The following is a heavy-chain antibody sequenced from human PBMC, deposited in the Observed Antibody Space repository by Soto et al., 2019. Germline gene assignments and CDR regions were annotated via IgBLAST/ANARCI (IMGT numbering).Heavy chain of an antibody. Sequence: PSETLSLTCTVSGGSISSSSYYWGWIRQPPGKGLEWIGSIYYSGSTYYNPSLKSRVTISVDTSKNQFSLKLSSVTAADTAVYYCPIHYLNMVRGVIALFAPWGQGTLVTVSS. V-gene: IGHV4-39*01. CDR3: PIHYLNMVRGVIALFAP. CDR1: GGSISSSSYY. J-gene: IGHJ5*02. D-gene: IGHD3-10*01. CDR2: IYYSGST.